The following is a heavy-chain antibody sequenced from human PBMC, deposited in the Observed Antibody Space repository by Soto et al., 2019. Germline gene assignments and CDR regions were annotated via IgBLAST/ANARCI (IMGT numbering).Heavy chain of an antibody. CDR1: GFTFDDYA. D-gene: IGHD3-10*01. CDR2: ISWHSGSI. J-gene: IGHJ4*02. Sequence: TGGSLRLSCAASGFTFDDYAMHWVRQAPGKGLEWISGISWHSGSIGYADSVKGRFTISRDNAKNSLYLQMNSLRAEDTALYYRAKDITMGTNTYYFDYWGQGTLVTVSS. V-gene: IGHV3-9*01. CDR3: AKDITMGTNTYYFDY.